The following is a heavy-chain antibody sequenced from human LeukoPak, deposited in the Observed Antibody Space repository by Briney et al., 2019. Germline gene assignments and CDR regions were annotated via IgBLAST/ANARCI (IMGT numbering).Heavy chain of an antibody. D-gene: IGHD5-18*01. CDR3: GKTTVGYSSGQKPAWPVDY. CDR1: GFTFSSYT. J-gene: IGHJ4*02. Sequence: GGSLRLSCAASGFTFSSYTMSWVRQAPGKGLEWVSVVGFSGGSTYYADSVKGRFTISRDNSKNTLYLQMNSLRAEDTAVYYCGKTTVGYSSGQKPAWPVDYWGQGTLVTVSS. CDR2: VGFSGGST. V-gene: IGHV3-23*01.